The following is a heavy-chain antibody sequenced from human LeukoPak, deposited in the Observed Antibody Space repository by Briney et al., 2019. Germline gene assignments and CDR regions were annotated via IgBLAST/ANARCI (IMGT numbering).Heavy chain of an antibody. J-gene: IGHJ4*02. V-gene: IGHV3-74*01. CDR1: GFIFSDHW. Sequence: GGSPRLSCAASGFIFSDHWMHWVRQAPGKGLVWLSRINNDGSSTIYADSVKGRFTFSRDNAENTLFLEMSSLRVEDTAVYYCVRERNNFWSGHHSIFDSWGQGTLVTVSS. CDR3: VRERNNFWSGHHSIFDS. D-gene: IGHD3-3*01. CDR2: INNDGSST.